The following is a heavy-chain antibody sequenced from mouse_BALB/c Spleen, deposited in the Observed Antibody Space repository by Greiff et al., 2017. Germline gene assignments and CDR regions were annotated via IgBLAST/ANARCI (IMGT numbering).Heavy chain of an antibody. V-gene: IGHV1S56*01. Sequence: QVQLQQSGPELVKPGASVKMSCKASGYTFTSYYIHWVKQRPGQGLEWIGWIYPGDGSTKYNEKFKGKTTLTADKSSSTAYMLLSSLTSEDSAIYFCARGDGYEGYYFDYWGQGTTLTVSS. D-gene: IGHD2-2*01. CDR1: GYTFTSYY. CDR2: IYPGDGST. J-gene: IGHJ2*01. CDR3: ARGDGYEGYYFDY.